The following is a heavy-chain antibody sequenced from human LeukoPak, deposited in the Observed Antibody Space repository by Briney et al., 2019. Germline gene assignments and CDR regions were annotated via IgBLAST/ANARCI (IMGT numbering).Heavy chain of an antibody. J-gene: IGHJ6*02. CDR2: ISSSSSTI. V-gene: IGHV3-48*01. D-gene: IGHD3-10*01. CDR1: GFTFSSYS. CDR3: ATNYYGSGRDV. Sequence: GGSLRLSCAASGFTFSSYSMNWVRQAPGKGLEWVSYISSSSSTIYYADSVKGRFTISRDNAKNSLYLQMNSLRAEDTAVYYCATNYYGSGRDVWGQGTTVAVSS.